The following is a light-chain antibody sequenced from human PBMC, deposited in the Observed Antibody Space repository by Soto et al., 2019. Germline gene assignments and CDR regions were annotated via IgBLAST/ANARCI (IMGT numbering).Light chain of an antibody. J-gene: IGLJ1*01. Sequence: SYVLTQPPSVSVAPEKTARLTCRGANIGSKRVHWYRQKPGQAPVLVIYYDSDRPSGSPERFSGSNSGNTATLTINRVEAGDEADYYCQVWDITTDHDVFGTGTKLTVL. CDR1: NIGSKR. V-gene: IGLV3-21*04. CDR2: YDS. CDR3: QVWDITTDHDV.